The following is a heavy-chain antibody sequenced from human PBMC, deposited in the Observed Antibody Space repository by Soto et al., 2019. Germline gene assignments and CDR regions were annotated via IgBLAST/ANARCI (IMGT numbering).Heavy chain of an antibody. J-gene: IGHJ4*02. CDR3: ARGVGPLRIYYYDSYYFDY. Sequence: KPSETLSLTCAVSGGSISSGGYSWSWIRQPPGKGLEWIGYIYHSGSTYYNPSLESRVTISVDRSKNQFSLKLSSVTAADTAVYYCARGVGPLRIYYYDSYYFDYWGQGTLVTVSS. V-gene: IGHV4-30-2*01. CDR2: IYHSGST. CDR1: GGSISSGGYS. D-gene: IGHD3-22*01.